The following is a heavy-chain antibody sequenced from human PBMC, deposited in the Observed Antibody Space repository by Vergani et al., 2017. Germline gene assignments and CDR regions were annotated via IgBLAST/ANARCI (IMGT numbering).Heavy chain of an antibody. J-gene: IGHJ6*02. CDR1: GGSISSGSYY. Sequence: QVQLQESGPGLVRPSQTLSLTCTVSGGSISSGSYYWSWFRQPAGKGLEWIGRFYPGGGTSYNPSLKSRVTISVDTSKNQFSLQLSSVTAADTAVYYCARDPLYSTTWPFLLLDMDVWGQGTTVTVSS. CDR2: FYPGGGT. D-gene: IGHD6-13*01. V-gene: IGHV4-61*02. CDR3: ARDPLYSTTWPFLLLDMDV.